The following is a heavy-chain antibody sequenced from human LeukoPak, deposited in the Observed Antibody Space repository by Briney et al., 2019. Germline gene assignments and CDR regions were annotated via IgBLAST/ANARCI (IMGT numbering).Heavy chain of an antibody. CDR1: GGSISSSGYY. Sequence: SETLSLTCTVSGGSISSSGYYWGWIRQPPGKGLEWIASIYYSGSTYYNPSLKSRVTISVDTSKNQLSLKLNSLTAADTAVYYCARHEYSGSYYGLSWFDPWGQGTLVTVPS. CDR2: IYYSGST. CDR3: ARHEYSGSYYGLSWFDP. V-gene: IGHV4-39*01. J-gene: IGHJ5*02. D-gene: IGHD1-26*01.